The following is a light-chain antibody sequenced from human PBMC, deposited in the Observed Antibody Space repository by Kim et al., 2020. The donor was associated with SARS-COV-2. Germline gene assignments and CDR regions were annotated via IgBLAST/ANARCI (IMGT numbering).Light chain of an antibody. CDR1: HNVGSS. CDR3: QQRGSWPPALT. J-gene: IGKJ4*01. V-gene: IGKV3-11*01. CDR2: DAA. Sequence: PGESASRSCRASHNVGSSLAWYQQKPGQAPRLRSYDAAMRDAGIPDRFSGSGSGTDFTLTIGSLAPEDFAIYYCQQRGSWPPALTFGGGTKVDIK.